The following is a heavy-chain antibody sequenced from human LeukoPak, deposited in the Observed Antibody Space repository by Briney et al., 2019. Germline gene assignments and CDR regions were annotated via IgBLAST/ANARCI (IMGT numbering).Heavy chain of an antibody. Sequence: PGGSLRLSCAASGFTFSSYTMNWVRQAPGKGLEWVSSMSVSGSYIYYADPVKGRFTISRDNAKNSLYLQMNSLRAEDTAVYYCARGPMSPNWRAVADLSNWFDPWGQGTLVTVSS. CDR2: MSVSGSYI. V-gene: IGHV3-21*01. CDR3: ARGPMSPNWRAVADLSNWFDP. D-gene: IGHD6-19*01. J-gene: IGHJ5*02. CDR1: GFTFSSYT.